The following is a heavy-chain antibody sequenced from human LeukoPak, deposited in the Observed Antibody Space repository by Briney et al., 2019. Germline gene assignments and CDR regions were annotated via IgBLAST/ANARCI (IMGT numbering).Heavy chain of an antibody. CDR1: GFTFSNYG. J-gene: IGHJ6*01. Sequence: PGRSLRLSCAASGFTFSNYGMHWVRQAPGKGLEWVAVIWYDGSNKYYADSVKGRFTISRDNSKNTLYLEMNSLRAEDTAVYYCARGVLWFGESHYYYYGMDGWGQGTTVTVSS. D-gene: IGHD3-10*01. V-gene: IGHV3-33*08. CDR3: ARGVLWFGESHYYYYGMDG. CDR2: IWYDGSNK.